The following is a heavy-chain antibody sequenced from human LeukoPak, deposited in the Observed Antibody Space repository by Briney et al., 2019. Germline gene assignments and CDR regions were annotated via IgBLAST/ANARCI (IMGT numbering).Heavy chain of an antibody. V-gene: IGHV3-30*03. Sequence: PGGSLRLSCAASGFTFSSYGMHWVRQAPGKGLEWVAVISYDGSNKYYADSVKGRFTISRDNSKNTLYLQMNSLRPEDTAVYYCARDPATTVTTYAYWGQGTLVTVSS. J-gene: IGHJ4*02. CDR1: GFTFSSYG. CDR3: ARDPATTVTTYAY. CDR2: ISYDGSNK. D-gene: IGHD4-17*01.